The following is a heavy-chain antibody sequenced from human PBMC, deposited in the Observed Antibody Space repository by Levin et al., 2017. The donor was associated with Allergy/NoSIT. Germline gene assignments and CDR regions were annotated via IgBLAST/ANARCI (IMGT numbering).Heavy chain of an antibody. CDR3: AKVRGYCSSTSCYYYDGMDV. D-gene: IGHD2-2*01. J-gene: IGHJ6*02. V-gene: IGHV3-23*01. Sequence: GGSLRLSCAASGFTFSSYAMSWVRQAPGKGLEWVSAISGSGGSTYYADSVKGRFTISRDNSKNTLYLQMNSLRAEDTAVYYCAKVRGYCSSTSCYYYDGMDVWGQGTTVTVSS. CDR1: GFTFSSYA. CDR2: ISGSGGST.